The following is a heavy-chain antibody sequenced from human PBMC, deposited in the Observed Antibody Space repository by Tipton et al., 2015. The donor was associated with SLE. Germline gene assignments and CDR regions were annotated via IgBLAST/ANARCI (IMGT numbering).Heavy chain of an antibody. Sequence: TLSLTCAVYGGSFSSYYWSWIRQSAGTGLEWIGHIYTSGSTNYNPSLKSRVTISVDTPKNQFSLKLSSVTAADTAFYYCARRRGGYFDYWGQGTLVTVSS. J-gene: IGHJ4*02. CDR3: ARRRGGYFDY. D-gene: IGHD3-16*01. CDR1: GGSFSSYY. V-gene: IGHV4-59*10. CDR2: IYTSGST.